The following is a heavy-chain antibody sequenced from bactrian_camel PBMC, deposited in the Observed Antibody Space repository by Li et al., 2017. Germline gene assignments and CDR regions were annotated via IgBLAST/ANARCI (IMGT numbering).Heavy chain of an antibody. CDR1: LVTYRDNC. D-gene: IGHD2*01. CDR2: IATGSGNT. J-gene: IGHJ6*01. V-gene: IGHV3S1*01. CDR3: AARGPYCYTKLSVRDFTY. Sequence: HVQLVESGGGSVHPGGSLKLSCTTSLVTYRDNCMAWFRQAPGQEREGVARIATGSGNTYYADSVKGRFTISQDNAKNTVYLQMNSLKPEDTAMYYCAARGPYCYTKLSVRDFTYWGQGTQVTVS.